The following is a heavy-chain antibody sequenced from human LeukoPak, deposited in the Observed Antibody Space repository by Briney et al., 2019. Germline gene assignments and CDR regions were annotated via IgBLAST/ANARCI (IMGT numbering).Heavy chain of an antibody. V-gene: IGHV3-30*03. CDR3: ARTVATIALPSFKY. J-gene: IGHJ4*02. Sequence: PGGPLGLSCEASGFTSSDYGMHWVRQAPGKGLKWVAAISYDGSNKNFADSVKGRFTVSRDNSRNTLYLQMNSLRDEDSAVYYCARTVATIALPSFKYWGQGTLVTVSS. CDR1: GFTSSDYG. CDR2: ISYDGSNK. D-gene: IGHD5-12*01.